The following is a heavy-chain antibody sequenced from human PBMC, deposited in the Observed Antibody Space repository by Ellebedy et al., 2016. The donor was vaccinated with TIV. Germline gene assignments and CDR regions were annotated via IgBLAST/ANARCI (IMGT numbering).Heavy chain of an antibody. CDR2: ISYDGKNK. CDR3: LGYSSSY. J-gene: IGHJ4*02. Sequence: PGGSLRLSCAASGFSFSVYSINWVRQAPGKGLEWVALISYDGKNKNYADSVKGRFSISRDNSKSTLYLQMNSLRAADTAIYYCLGYSSSYWGQGTLVTVSS. CDR1: GFSFSVYS. V-gene: IGHV3-30*04. D-gene: IGHD6-6*01.